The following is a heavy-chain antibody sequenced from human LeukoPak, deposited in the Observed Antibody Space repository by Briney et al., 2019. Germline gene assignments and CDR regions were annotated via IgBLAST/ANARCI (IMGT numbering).Heavy chain of an antibody. Sequence: GGSLRLSCTASGFAFDEHGMSWVRQVPGKGLEWVSGINWSGGSTGYSDPVRGRFTISRDNAKNSLYLQMDSLRAEDTALYYCARVPITSPFYFDCWGQGTLVTVSS. V-gene: IGHV3-20*04. J-gene: IGHJ4*02. CDR1: GFAFDEHG. D-gene: IGHD2-2*01. CDR3: ARVPITSPFYFDC. CDR2: INWSGGST.